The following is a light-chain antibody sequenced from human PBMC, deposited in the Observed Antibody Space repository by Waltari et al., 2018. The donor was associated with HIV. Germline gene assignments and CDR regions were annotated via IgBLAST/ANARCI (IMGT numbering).Light chain of an antibody. V-gene: IGLV1-44*01. CDR3: ASWDGSLNGWV. CDR1: SSNIGRDT. Sequence: QSVLPQPPSASGTPGQRVTISCSGGSSNIGRDTVNWYQHLPGTAPKLLIYNNNRRPSGVPDRFSGSSSGTSASLAISGLQAEDEADYYCASWDGSLNGWVFGGGTKLTVL. CDR2: NNN. J-gene: IGLJ3*02.